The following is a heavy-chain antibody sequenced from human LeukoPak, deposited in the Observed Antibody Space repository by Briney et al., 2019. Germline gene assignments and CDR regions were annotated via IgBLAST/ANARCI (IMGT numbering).Heavy chain of an antibody. CDR3: ARSWDDSSGYRSYDY. CDR1: GYTFTSYD. CDR2: MNPNSGNT. Sequence: ASVKVSCKASGYTFTSYDINWVRQATGQGLEWMGWMNPNSGNTGYAQKFQGRVTITADKSTSTAYMELSSLRSEDTAVYYCARSWDDSSGYRSYDYWGQGTLVTVSS. D-gene: IGHD3-22*01. V-gene: IGHV1-8*01. J-gene: IGHJ4*02.